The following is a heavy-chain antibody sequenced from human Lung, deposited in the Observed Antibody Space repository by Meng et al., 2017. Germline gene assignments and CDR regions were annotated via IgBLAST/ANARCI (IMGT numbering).Heavy chain of an antibody. CDR3: AIDRGYSSSTFVDH. Sequence: EGQVRESGGDGVQPGGALRLAWAGSGFRFSNYAMSGVRQAPGKGPEWVSAISDNGGSTYYRDSVKGRFTMSRDNSKNTLYLQMNSLRAEDTAVYYCAIDRGYSSSTFVDHWGQGTLVTVSS. CDR2: ISDNGGST. D-gene: IGHD6-6*01. J-gene: IGHJ4*02. V-gene: IGHV3-23*01. CDR1: GFRFSNYA.